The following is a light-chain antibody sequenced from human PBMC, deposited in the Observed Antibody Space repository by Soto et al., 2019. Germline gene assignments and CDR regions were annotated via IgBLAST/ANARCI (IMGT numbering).Light chain of an antibody. J-gene: IGKJ1*01. Sequence: DIQLTQSPSFLSASVGDRVTITCRASQGISSYLAWYQQKPGKAPKLLIYAASTLQSGVPSRFSGSGSGTEFTLTISSLQPEDFAVYFCQVYGSSSKTFGQGTKVDNK. CDR3: QVYGSSSKT. CDR1: QGISSY. CDR2: AAS. V-gene: IGKV1-9*01.